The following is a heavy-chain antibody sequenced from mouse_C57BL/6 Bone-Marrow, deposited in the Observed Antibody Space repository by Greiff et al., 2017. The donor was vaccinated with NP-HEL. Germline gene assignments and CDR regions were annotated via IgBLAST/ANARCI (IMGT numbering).Heavy chain of an antibody. CDR1: GFTFTDYY. V-gene: IGHV7-3*01. Sequence: EVQRVESGGGLVQPGGSLSLSCAASGFTFTDYYMSWVRQPPGKALEWLGFIRNKANGYTTEYSASVKGRFTISRDNSQSILYLQMNALRAEDSATYYCASRAWFAYWGQGTLVTVSA. CDR2: IRNKANGYTT. CDR3: ASRAWFAY. J-gene: IGHJ3*01.